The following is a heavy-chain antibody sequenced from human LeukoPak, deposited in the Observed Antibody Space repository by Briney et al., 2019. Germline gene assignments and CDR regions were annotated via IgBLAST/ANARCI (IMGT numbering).Heavy chain of an antibody. CDR3: ARNRSVTTTPGFDH. D-gene: IGHD4-17*01. CDR1: GYSIRSGDY. V-gene: IGHV4-38-2*01. J-gene: IGHJ4*02. Sequence: SETLSLTCAVSGYSIRSGDYWGWIRQSPGKGLEWIGSIYHSGSTHYNPSLKSRVTISVDTSKNQFSLMLSSVTAADTAVYYCARNRSVTTTPGFDHWGEGTLVTVSS. CDR2: IYHSGST.